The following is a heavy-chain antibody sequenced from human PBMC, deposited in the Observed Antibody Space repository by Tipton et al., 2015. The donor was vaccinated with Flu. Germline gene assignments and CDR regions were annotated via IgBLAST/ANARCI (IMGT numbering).Heavy chain of an antibody. CDR1: GDSIGSRYY. J-gene: IGHJ4*02. V-gene: IGHV4-38-2*02. CDR2: INDSGST. D-gene: IGHD5-12*01. Sequence: LRLSCSVSGDSIGSRYYWGWIRQPPGKGLEWIGEINDSGSTNYNPSLKSRVSMSVDTSKNQFSLRLKSVIAADTAVYYCARGSGYANTYFDSWGRGTLVTVSS. CDR3: ARGSGYANTYFDS.